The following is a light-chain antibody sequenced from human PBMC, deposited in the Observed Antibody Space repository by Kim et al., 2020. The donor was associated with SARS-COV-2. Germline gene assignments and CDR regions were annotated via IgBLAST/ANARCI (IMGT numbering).Light chain of an antibody. CDR1: SSDVDDYNY. CDR3: SSYTSSSYLIV. J-gene: IGLJ3*02. Sequence: QSVLTQPASVSGSPGQSITISCTGTSSDVDDYNYLSWYQQHPCKAPKLMIYEVTKRPSGVSYLFSGSKSGNTASLTISGLQAEDEADYYCSSYTSSSYLIVFGGGTQLTVL. CDR2: EVT. V-gene: IGLV2-14*01.